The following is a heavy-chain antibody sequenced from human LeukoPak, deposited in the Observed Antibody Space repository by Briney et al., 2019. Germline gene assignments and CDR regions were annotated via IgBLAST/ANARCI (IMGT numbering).Heavy chain of an antibody. CDR1: GFTFSSYA. CDR3: ARDRLYSSSWTGFDP. CDR2: ISYDGSNK. D-gene: IGHD6-13*01. Sequence: PGGSLRLSCAASGFTFSSYAMHWVRQAPGKGLEWVAVISYDGSNKYYADSVKGRFTISRDNSKNTLYLQMNSRRAEDTAVYYCARDRLYSSSWTGFDPWGQGTLVTVSS. J-gene: IGHJ5*02. V-gene: IGHV3-30-3*01.